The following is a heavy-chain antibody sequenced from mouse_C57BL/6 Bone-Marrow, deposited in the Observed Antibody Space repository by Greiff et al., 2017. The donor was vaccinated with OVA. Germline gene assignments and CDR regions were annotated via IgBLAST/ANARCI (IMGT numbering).Heavy chain of an antibody. CDR2: IDPSDSET. J-gene: IGHJ1*03. D-gene: IGHD1-1*01. Sequence: QVQLQQPGAELVRPESSVKLSCKASGYTYTSYWMHWVKQRPIQGLEWIGNIDPSDSETHYNQKFKDKATLTVDKSSSTAYMQLSSLTSEDSAVYYCARPLTTVVADWYFDVWGTGTTVTVSS. V-gene: IGHV1-52*01. CDR3: ARPLTTVVADWYFDV. CDR1: GYTYTSYW.